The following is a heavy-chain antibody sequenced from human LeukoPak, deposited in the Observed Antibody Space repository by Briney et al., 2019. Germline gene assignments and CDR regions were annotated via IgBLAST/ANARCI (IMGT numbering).Heavy chain of an antibody. CDR1: GGTFSSYA. D-gene: IGHD3-22*01. V-gene: IGHV1-69*04. J-gene: IGHJ4*02. Sequence: SVKVSCKASGGTFSSYAISWVRQAPGQGLEWMGRIIPILGIANYAQKFQGRVTITADKSTSTVYMELSSLRSEDTAVYYCARDDEDSSGYYYYWGQGTLVTVSS. CDR3: ARDDEDSSGYYYY. CDR2: IIPILGIA.